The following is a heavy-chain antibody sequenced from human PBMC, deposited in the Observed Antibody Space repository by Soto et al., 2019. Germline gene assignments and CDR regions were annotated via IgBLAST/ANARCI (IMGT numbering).Heavy chain of an antibody. V-gene: IGHV1-69*08. J-gene: IGHJ6*04. CDR1: GGTFSSYT. CDR3: AIDRATVLSPLDV. Sequence: QVQLVQSGAEVKKPGSSVKVSCKASGGTFSSYTISWVRQAPGQGLEWMGRIIPILGIANYAQKFQGRVTITEDKSTSTAYMELSSLRSEDTAVYYCAIDRATVLSPLDVWGKGTTVTVSS. CDR2: IIPILGIA. D-gene: IGHD4-4*01.